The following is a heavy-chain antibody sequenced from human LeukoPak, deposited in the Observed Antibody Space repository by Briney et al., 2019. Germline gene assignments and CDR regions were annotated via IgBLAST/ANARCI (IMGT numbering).Heavy chain of an antibody. V-gene: IGHV3-23*01. J-gene: IGHJ6*03. CDR1: GFTFSAYG. Sequence: GGTLRLSCAASGFTFSAYGMSWVRQAPGKGLEWVSVISDSSDTTYYADSVKGRFTISRDNAKNSLYLQMNSLRAEDTAVYYCARRGPSGYRYMDVWGKGTTVTVSS. D-gene: IGHD5-18*01. CDR2: ISDSSDTT. CDR3: ARRGPSGYRYMDV.